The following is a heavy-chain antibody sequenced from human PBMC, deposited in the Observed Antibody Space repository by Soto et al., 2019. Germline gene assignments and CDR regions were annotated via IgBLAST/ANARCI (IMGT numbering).Heavy chain of an antibody. CDR1: GYTFTNYA. CDR2: INAGNGNT. Sequence: ASVKVSCKASGYTFTNYAMQWVRQAPGQRLEWMGWINAGNGNTKYSQKFQGRVTMTEDTSTDTAYMELSSLRSEDTAVYYCAKDPRISITFGGVTPLLNWGQGTLVTVSS. V-gene: IGHV1-3*01. J-gene: IGHJ4*02. D-gene: IGHD3-16*01. CDR3: AKDPRISITFGGVTPLLN.